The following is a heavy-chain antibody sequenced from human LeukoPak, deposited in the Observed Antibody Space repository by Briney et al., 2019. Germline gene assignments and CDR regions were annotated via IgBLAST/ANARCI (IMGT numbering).Heavy chain of an antibody. CDR1: GYTFSNYY. Sequence: GASVKVSCKASGYTFSNYYMHWVRQAPGQGLEWMGWINPNSGGTNYAQKFQGRVTMTRDTSISTAYMELSRLRSDDTAVYYCAREVAEYYYDSSGYLKDGAFDIWGQGTMVTVSS. CDR3: AREVAEYYYDSSGYLKDGAFDI. V-gene: IGHV1-2*02. D-gene: IGHD3-22*01. CDR2: INPNSGGT. J-gene: IGHJ3*02.